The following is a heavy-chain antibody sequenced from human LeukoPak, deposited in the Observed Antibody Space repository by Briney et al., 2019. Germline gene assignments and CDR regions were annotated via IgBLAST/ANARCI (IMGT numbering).Heavy chain of an antibody. D-gene: IGHD6-19*01. CDR2: FNSDGSDT. V-gene: IGHV3-74*01. CDR3: ARGAVAGLYYFDY. Sequence: PGGSLRLSCAASGFTVNTYWIHWVRQVPGKGLVWVSRFNSDGSDTSYADSVKGRFTISRDNANNTLYLQMNSLRAEDTAVYYCARGAVAGLYYFDYWGQGTLVTVSS. J-gene: IGHJ4*02. CDR1: GFTVNTYW.